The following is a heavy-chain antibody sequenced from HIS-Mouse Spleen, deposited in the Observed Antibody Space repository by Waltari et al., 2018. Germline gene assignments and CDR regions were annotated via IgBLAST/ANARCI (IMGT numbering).Heavy chain of an antibody. V-gene: IGHV3-30*18. CDR1: GFTFSSYG. CDR3: AKASSGWLDY. J-gene: IGHJ4*02. CDR2: ISYDGSNK. Sequence: QVQLVESXGGVVQPGRSLXLSCSXAGFTFSSYGLTWVRPAPGKGLEWVAVISYDGSNKYYADSVKGRFTISRDNSKNTLYLQMNSLRAEDTAVYYCAKASSGWLDYWGQGTLVTVSS. D-gene: IGHD6-19*01.